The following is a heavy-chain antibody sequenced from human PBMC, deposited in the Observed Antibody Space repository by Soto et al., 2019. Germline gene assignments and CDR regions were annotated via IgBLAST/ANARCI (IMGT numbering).Heavy chain of an antibody. Sequence: EVQLLESGGGLVQPGGSLRLSCAASGFTFSSYAMSWVRQDPGKGLEWVSAISGSGGRTYYADSVKGRFTISRDNSKNPLYLQMNSLRAEDTALYYCANAGGKYYFDYWGKGTLVTAAS. V-gene: IGHV3-23*01. CDR1: GFTFSSYA. CDR2: ISGSGGRT. J-gene: IGHJ4*02. CDR3: ANAGGKYYFDY.